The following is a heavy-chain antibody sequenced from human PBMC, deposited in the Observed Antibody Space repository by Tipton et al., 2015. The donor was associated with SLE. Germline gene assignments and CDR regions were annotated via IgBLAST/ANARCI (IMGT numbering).Heavy chain of an antibody. Sequence: TLSLTCTVSGDSINSHYWSWIRQPAGKGLQWIGRIYPSGSINYNPSLKSRVTRSVDTSKNQFSLRLNSVAAADTSRYCCAGGGGATMGGYAFEIWGQGTMVTVSS. CDR2: IYPSGSI. CDR1: GDSINSHY. V-gene: IGHV4-4*07. D-gene: IGHD1-26*01. J-gene: IGHJ3*02. CDR3: AGGGGATMGGYAFEI.